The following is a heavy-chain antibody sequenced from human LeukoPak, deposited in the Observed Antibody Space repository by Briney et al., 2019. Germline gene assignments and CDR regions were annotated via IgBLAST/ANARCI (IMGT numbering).Heavy chain of an antibody. J-gene: IGHJ4*02. CDR2: ISSSSRDI. CDR3: VREAAATLFDY. D-gene: IGHD1-26*01. V-gene: IGHV3-21*01. Sequence: PGGSLRLSCAASAFTFSSYGMSWVRQAPGKGLEWVAAISSSSRDIFYADSVKGRFSISRDNTQNSLSLQMNSLRAEDTAVYYCVREAAATLFDYWGQGTLVTVSS. CDR1: AFTFSSYG.